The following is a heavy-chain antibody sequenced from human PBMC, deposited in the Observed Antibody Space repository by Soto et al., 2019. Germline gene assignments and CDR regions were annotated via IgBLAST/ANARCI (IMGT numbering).Heavy chain of an antibody. Sequence: EVQLVESGGGLVKPGGSLRLSCAASGFTFSSYSMNWVRQAPGKGLEWVSSISSSSSYIYYADSVKGRFTISRDNAKNPLYMQMNSLRAEDTAVYYCARDPSPWGDFWSGFDAFDIWGQGRMVTVSS. CDR2: ISSSSSYI. D-gene: IGHD3-3*01. CDR1: GFTFSSYS. V-gene: IGHV3-21*01. J-gene: IGHJ3*02. CDR3: ARDPSPWGDFWSGFDAFDI.